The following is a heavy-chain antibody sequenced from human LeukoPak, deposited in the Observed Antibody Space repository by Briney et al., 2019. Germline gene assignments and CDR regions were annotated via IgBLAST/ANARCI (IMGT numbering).Heavy chain of an antibody. CDR1: GYSFTNYW. CDR2: IFPGDSDT. J-gene: IGHJ3*02. D-gene: IGHD3-22*01. Sequence: GESLKISCKGSGYSFTNYWIGWVRQMPGKGLEWMGIIFPGDSDTRYSPSFQGQVTISADKSISTAFLQWSSLKASDTAMYYCGRRQDSRGYSDAFDIWGQGTMVTVSS. CDR3: GRRQDSRGYSDAFDI. V-gene: IGHV5-51*01.